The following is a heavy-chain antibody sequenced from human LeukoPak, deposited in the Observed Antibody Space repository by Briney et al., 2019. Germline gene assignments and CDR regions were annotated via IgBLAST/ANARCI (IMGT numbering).Heavy chain of an antibody. CDR2: ISSSSSSYI. Sequence: GGSLRLSCAASGFTFSSYSMNWVRQAPGKGLEWVSSISSSSSSYIYYADSVKGRFTISRDNAKNSLYLQMNSLRAEDTAVYYCARDPEYLAAAWGHFDYWGQGTLVTVSS. D-gene: IGHD6-13*01. CDR1: GFTFSSYS. CDR3: ARDPEYLAAAWGHFDY. V-gene: IGHV3-21*01. J-gene: IGHJ4*02.